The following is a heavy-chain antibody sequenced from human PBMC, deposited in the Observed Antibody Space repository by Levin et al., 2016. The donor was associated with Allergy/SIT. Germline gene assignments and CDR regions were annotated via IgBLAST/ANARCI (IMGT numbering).Heavy chain of an antibody. CDR3: ARAAGYCSSTSCLYYYGMDV. CDR2: INPSGGST. Sequence: WVRQAPGQGLEWMGIINPSGGSTSYAQKFQGRVTMTRDTSTSTVYMELSSLRSEDTAVYYCARAAGYCSSTSCLYYYGMDVWGQGTTVTVSS. D-gene: IGHD2-2*01. V-gene: IGHV1-46*03. J-gene: IGHJ6*02.